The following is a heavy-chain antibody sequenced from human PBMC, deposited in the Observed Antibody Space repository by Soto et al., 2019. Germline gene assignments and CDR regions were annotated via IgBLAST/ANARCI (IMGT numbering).Heavy chain of an antibody. D-gene: IGHD3-10*01. Sequence: ASVKVSCKASGYTFTSYAMHWVRQAPGQRLEWMGWINAGNGNTKYSQKFQGRVTITRDTSASTVYMELSSLRSEDTAVYYCARDPQNLWFGELQASGFDYWGQGTVVTVSS. V-gene: IGHV1-3*01. J-gene: IGHJ4*02. CDR2: INAGNGNT. CDR1: GYTFTSYA. CDR3: ARDPQNLWFGELQASGFDY.